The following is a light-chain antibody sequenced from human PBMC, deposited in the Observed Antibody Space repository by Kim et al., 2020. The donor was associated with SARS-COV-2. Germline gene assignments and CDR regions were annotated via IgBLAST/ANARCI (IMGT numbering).Light chain of an antibody. J-gene: IGLJ3*02. Sequence: QSALTRPASVSGSPGQSITISCTGTSSDVGGYNYVSWYQQHPGRAPNLMIYDVAKRPSGVSNRFSGSKSGNTASLTISGLQVEDEADYYCSSFASRTTWVFGGGTQLTVL. CDR1: SSDVGGYNY. V-gene: IGLV2-14*03. CDR3: SSFASRTTWV. CDR2: DVA.